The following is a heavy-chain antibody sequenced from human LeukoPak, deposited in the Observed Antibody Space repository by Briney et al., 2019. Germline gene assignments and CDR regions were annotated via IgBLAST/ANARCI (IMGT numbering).Heavy chain of an antibody. V-gene: IGHV3-30*03. CDR3: ASPQSH. CDR2: ISYDGSNK. CDR1: GFTLSSYG. J-gene: IGHJ4*02. Sequence: GGSLRLSCAASGFTLSSYGMHWVRQAPGKGLEWVAVISYDGSNKYYADSAKGRFTISRDNSKNTLYLQMNSLRAEDTAVYYCASPQSHWGQGTLVTDSS.